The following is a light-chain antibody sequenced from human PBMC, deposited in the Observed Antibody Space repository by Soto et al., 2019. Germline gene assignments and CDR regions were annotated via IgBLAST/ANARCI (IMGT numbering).Light chain of an antibody. V-gene: IGLV2-8*01. CDR1: SSDVGGYNF. J-gene: IGLJ1*01. CDR3: SSYAGSNNRYV. CDR2: EVS. Sequence: QSALTKPPSASGSPGQSVTISCTGTSSDVGGYNFVSWYQQHPGKAPKLIIYEVSKRPSGVPDRFSGSKSGNTASLTVSGLQAEDEADYYCSSYAGSNNRYVFGTGTKVNVL.